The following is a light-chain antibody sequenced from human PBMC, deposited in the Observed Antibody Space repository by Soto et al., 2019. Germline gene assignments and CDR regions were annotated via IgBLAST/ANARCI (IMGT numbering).Light chain of an antibody. V-gene: IGKV3-20*01. J-gene: IGKJ1*01. CDR3: QQYGSSPWT. CDR2: GAS. CDR1: QSVSSSY. Sequence: IVLNQSPGTLSLSPGERATLSCRASQSVSSSYLAWYQQKPGQAPRLLIYGASSRATGIPDRFSGSGSGTDFTLTISRLEPEDFAVYYCQQYGSSPWTFGQGTKVDI.